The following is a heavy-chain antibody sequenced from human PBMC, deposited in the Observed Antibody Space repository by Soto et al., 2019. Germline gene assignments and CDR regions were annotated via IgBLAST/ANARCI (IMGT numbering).Heavy chain of an antibody. CDR1: GFSLTTSGVG. CDR2: IYWDDDK. J-gene: IGHJ5*02. D-gene: IGHD4-17*01. Sequence: QLTLKESDPTLVKHTQTLTLTCTFSGFSLTTSGVGVGWIRQPPGKALEWLALIYWDDDKRYSPSLKSRLTITKDTSKNQLVLTMTDMKSADTATYFCAHRTTTVTWWFDPWGQRTLVTVSS. CDR3: AHRTTTVTWWFDP. V-gene: IGHV2-5*02.